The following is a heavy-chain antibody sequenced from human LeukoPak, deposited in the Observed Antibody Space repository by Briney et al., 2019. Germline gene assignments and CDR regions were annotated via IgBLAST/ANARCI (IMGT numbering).Heavy chain of an antibody. CDR2: MNPNSGNT. J-gene: IGHJ4*02. CDR1: GYTFTSYD. V-gene: IGHV1-8*03. Sequence: ASVKVSCKASGYTFTSYDINWVRQATGQGLEWMGWMNPNSGNTGYAQKFQGRVTITRNTSISTAYMELSSLRSEDTAVYYCARDLLLSGAGTPSPEGGYWGQGTLVTVSS. D-gene: IGHD2/OR15-2a*01. CDR3: ARDLLLSGAGTPSPEGGY.